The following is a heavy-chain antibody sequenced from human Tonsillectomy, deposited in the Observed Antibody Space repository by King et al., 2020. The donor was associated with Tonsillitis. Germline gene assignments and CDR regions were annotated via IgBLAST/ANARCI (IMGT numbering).Heavy chain of an antibody. J-gene: IGHJ5*02. V-gene: IGHV3-64D*06. CDR1: GFTLSNFA. Sequence: VQLVESGGGLVQPGGSLRLSCSASGFTLSNFAVHWVRQAPGKGLEHVSSISSNGGTTYYADSVKGRFTISRDKAKNTLYLQMSSLRAEDTAVYRCVGGYDVSRGHSNWFDPWGQGTLVTVSS. CDR3: VGGYDVSRGHSNWFDP. D-gene: IGHD3-3*01. CDR2: ISSNGGTT.